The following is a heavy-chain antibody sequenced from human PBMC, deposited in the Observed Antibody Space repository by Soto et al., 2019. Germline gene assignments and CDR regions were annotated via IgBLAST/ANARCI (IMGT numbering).Heavy chain of an antibody. CDR3: ASRITMVRGVIIAQNYYYYGMDV. CDR2: IIPIFGTA. V-gene: IGHV1-69*13. D-gene: IGHD3-10*01. J-gene: IGHJ6*02. Sequence: ASVKVSCKASGGTFSSYAISWVRQAPGQGLEWMGGIIPIFGTANYAQKFQGRVTITADESTSTAYMELSSLRSEDTAVYYCASRITMVRGVIIAQNYYYYGMDVWGQGTTVTVSS. CDR1: GGTFSSYA.